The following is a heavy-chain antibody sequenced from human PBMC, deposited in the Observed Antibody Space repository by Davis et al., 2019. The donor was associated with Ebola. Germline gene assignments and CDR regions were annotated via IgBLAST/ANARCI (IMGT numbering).Heavy chain of an antibody. CDR2: TYYRSKWFV. CDR1: GDSVSSIVAT. D-gene: IGHD3-22*01. V-gene: IGHV6-1*01. J-gene: IGHJ4*02. Sequence: SQTLSLTCAISGDSVSSIVATWNWIRQSPSRGLEWLGRTYYRSKWFVDYAVSVKSRMTINSDTSKNQFSLQLSSVTPEDTAVYYCARDPPYDQGYDYWGQGILVTVSS. CDR3: ARDPPYDQGYDY.